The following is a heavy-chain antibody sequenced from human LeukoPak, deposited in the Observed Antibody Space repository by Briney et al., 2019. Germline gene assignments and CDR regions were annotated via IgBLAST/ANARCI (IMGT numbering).Heavy chain of an antibody. J-gene: IGHJ5*02. CDR1: GYSFTNYW. V-gene: IGHV5-51*01. Sequence: GESLKISCKGSGYSFTNYWVGWVRQMPGKGLEWMGIIYPGDSDTRYSPSFQGQVTISADKSISTAYLQWGSLKASDTAMYYCARSQGYCSGGSCLQGDWFDPWGQGTLVTVSS. D-gene: IGHD2-15*01. CDR3: ARSQGYCSGGSCLQGDWFDP. CDR2: IYPGDSDT.